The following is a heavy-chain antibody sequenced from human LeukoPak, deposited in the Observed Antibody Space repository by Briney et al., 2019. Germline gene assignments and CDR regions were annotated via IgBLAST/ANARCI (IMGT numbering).Heavy chain of an antibody. CDR1: GGSISSGGYY. CDR3: ARGPPHPILRFLEWLWFFDY. V-gene: IGHV4-31*03. CDR2: IYYSGST. D-gene: IGHD3-3*01. Sequence: SETLSLTCTVSGGSISSGGYYWSWIRQHPGKGLEWIGYIYYSGSTYYNPSLKSRVTISVDTSKNQFSLKLSSVTAADTAVYYCARGPPHPILRFLEWLWFFDYWGQGTLVTVSS. J-gene: IGHJ4*02.